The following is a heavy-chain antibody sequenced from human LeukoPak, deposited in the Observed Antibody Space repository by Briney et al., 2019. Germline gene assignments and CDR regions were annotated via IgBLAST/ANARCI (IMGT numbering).Heavy chain of an antibody. CDR2: IYSGGST. CDR1: GFTVSSNY. Sequence: GGSLRLSCAASGFTVSSNYMSWVRQTPGKGLEWVSVIYSGGSTYYADSVKGRFAISRDNSKNTLYLQMNSLRAEDTAVYYCARGLEVAGLFDYWGQGTLVTVSS. V-gene: IGHV3-53*01. CDR3: ARGLEVAGLFDY. J-gene: IGHJ4*02. D-gene: IGHD6-19*01.